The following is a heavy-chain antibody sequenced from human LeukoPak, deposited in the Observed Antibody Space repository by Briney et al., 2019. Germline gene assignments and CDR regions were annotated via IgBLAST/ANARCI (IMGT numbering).Heavy chain of an antibody. J-gene: IGHJ5*02. V-gene: IGHV4-59*01. CDR1: GGSISSYY. CDR2: IYYSGST. CDR3: ASEAYSSGWYPGWFDP. D-gene: IGHD6-19*01. Sequence: SETLSLTCTVSGGSISSYYWSWIRQPPGKGLEWIGYIYYSGSTNYNPSLKSRVTISVDTSKNQFSLKLSSVTAADTAVYYCASEAYSSGWYPGWFDPWGQGTLVTVSS.